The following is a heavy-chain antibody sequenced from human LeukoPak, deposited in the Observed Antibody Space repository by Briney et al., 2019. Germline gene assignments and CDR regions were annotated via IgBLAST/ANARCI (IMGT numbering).Heavy chain of an antibody. Sequence: GASVKVCCKASGYTFTSYGISWVRQAPGQGLEWMGWISAYNGNTNYAQKLQGRVTMTTDTSSSTAYMELRSLRSDDTAVYYCAREYYYDSSGYRYYYYGMDVWGQGTTVTVSS. V-gene: IGHV1-18*01. CDR2: ISAYNGNT. CDR3: AREYYYDSSGYRYYYYGMDV. CDR1: GYTFTSYG. D-gene: IGHD3-22*01. J-gene: IGHJ6*02.